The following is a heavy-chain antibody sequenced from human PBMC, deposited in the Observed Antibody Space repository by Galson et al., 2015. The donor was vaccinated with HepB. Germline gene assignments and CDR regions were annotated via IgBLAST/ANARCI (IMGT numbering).Heavy chain of an antibody. D-gene: IGHD6-13*01. J-gene: IGHJ4*02. Sequence: SLRLSCAASGFTVSSNYMSWVRQAPGKGLEWVSVIYSDSSTYYADSVKGRFTIFRDNSKNTLYLQMNSLRAEDTAVYYCARDLYSSSWYSDCWGQGTLVAVSS. CDR2: IYSDSST. V-gene: IGHV3-66*01. CDR1: GFTVSSNY. CDR3: ARDLYSSSWYSDC.